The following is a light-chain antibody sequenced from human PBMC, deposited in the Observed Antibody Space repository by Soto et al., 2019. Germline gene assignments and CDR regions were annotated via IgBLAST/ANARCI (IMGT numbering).Light chain of an antibody. CDR3: SSYTSSTFYV. Sequence: QSALTQPASVSGSPGQSITISCTGTSSDVGGYNYVSWYQQHPGKAPKLIIYEVSNRPSGVSNRFSGSKSGNTASLTISGLPAEDEADYYCSSYTSSTFYVFGTGTKVTVL. CDR2: EVS. J-gene: IGLJ1*01. V-gene: IGLV2-14*01. CDR1: SSDVGGYNY.